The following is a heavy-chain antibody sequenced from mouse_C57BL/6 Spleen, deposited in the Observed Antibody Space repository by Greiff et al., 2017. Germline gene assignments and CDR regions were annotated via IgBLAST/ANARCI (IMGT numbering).Heavy chain of an antibody. CDR3: AGYYYGSSYYWYFDV. D-gene: IGHD1-1*01. V-gene: IGHV1-39*01. CDR2: INPNYGTT. J-gene: IGHJ1*03. CDR1: GYSFTDYN. Sequence: EVQRVESGPELVKPGASVKISCKASGYSFTDYNMNWVKQSNGKSLEWIGVINPNYGTTSYNQKFKGKATLTVDQSSSTAYMQLNSLTSEDSAVYYCAGYYYGSSYYWYFDVWGTGTTVTVSS.